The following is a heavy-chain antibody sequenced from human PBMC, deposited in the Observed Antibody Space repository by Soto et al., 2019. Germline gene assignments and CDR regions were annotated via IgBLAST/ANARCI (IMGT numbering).Heavy chain of an antibody. J-gene: IGHJ4*02. V-gene: IGHV1-8*01. CDR3: ARRAETNGWNGFGADKYYFDF. Sequence: ASVKVSCKASGYTFTSYDIYWVRQATGQGLEWMGWPNPNTGDSGYAQKFQGRITVTSDTSINTVHMELSSLRSEDTAVYYCARRAETNGWNGFGADKYYFDFWGQGTLVTV. CDR2: PNPNTGDS. D-gene: IGHD3-3*01. CDR1: GYTFTSYD.